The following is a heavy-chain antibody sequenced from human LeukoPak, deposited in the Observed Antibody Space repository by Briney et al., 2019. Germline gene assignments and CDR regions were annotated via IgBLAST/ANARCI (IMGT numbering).Heavy chain of an antibody. CDR2: IYTSGST. Sequence: SEILSLTCTVSGGSISSYYWSWIRQPAGKGLEWIGRIYTSGSTNYNPSLKSRVTMSVDTSKNQFSLKLSSVTAADTAVYYCARDYCSSTSCYGWSGREAFDIWGQGTMVTVSS. V-gene: IGHV4-4*07. J-gene: IGHJ3*02. CDR1: GGSISSYY. CDR3: ARDYCSSTSCYGWSGREAFDI. D-gene: IGHD2-2*01.